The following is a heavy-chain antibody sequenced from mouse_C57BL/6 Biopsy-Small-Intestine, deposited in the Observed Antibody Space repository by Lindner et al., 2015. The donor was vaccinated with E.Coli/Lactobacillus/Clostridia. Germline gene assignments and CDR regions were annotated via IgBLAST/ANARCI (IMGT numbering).Heavy chain of an antibody. CDR2: INAASGDT. J-gene: IGHJ1*01. CDR3: ARDRVSWDYFYYYGIDV. D-gene: IGHD2-1*01. Sequence: SVKVSCKASGYTFTTYAVHWVRQAPGHRLEWMGWINAASGDTKYSEKFQGRITITRDTSASTAYMELSSLRSEDTAVYYCARDRVSWDYFYYYGIDVWGQGTTVTVSS. CDR1: GYTFTTYA. V-gene: IGHV1-84*02.